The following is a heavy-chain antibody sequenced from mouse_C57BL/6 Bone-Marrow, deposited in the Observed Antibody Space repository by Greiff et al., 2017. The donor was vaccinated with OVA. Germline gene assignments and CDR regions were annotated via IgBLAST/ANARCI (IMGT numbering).Heavy chain of an antibody. V-gene: IGHV5-6*02. Sequence: DVMLVESGGDLVKPGGSLKLSCAASGFTFSSYGMSWVRQTPDKRLEWVATISSGGSYTYYPDSVKGRFTISRDNAKNTLYLQMSSLKSEDTAMYYCARPIYYYGSNYFDYWGQGTTLTVSS. CDR1: GFTFSSYG. J-gene: IGHJ2*01. D-gene: IGHD1-1*01. CDR3: ARPIYYYGSNYFDY. CDR2: ISSGGSYT.